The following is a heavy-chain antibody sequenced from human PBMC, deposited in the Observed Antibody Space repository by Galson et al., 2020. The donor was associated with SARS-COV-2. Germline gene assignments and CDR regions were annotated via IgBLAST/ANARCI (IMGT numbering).Heavy chain of an antibody. CDR3: ARGRNSDYGDFDS. J-gene: IGHJ4*02. CDR1: GFTFSRYG. CDR2: ISYDAAKK. V-gene: IGHV3-30*03. Sequence: GESLKISCAASGFTFSRYGMHWVRQTPGKGPEWVAVISYDAAKKYYADSVKGRFTISRDNSKNTLHLQMNSLRAEDTAVYYCARGRNSDYGDFDSWGQGTLVTVSS. D-gene: IGHD5-12*01.